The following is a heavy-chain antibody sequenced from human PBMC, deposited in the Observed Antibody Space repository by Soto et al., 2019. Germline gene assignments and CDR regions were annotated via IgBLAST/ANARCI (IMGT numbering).Heavy chain of an antibody. CDR1: GGSISSGGYY. CDR3: ARRFFP. Sequence: QVQLQESGPGLVKPSQTLSLTCTVSGGSISSGGYYWNWIRQHPGKGLEWIGYIYYIGSTYYNPSLXSXXTISLDTSKNHFSLTLSSVTAADTAVYYCARRFFPWGQGTLVTVSS. CDR2: IYYIGST. D-gene: IGHD3-16*01. V-gene: IGHV4-31*03. J-gene: IGHJ5*02.